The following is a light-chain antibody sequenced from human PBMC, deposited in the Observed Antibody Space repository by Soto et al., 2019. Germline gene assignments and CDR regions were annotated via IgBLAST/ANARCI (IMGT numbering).Light chain of an antibody. CDR1: QTVSSG. J-gene: IGKJ5*01. CDR2: DAS. CDR3: QQRRNWPPGIT. V-gene: IGKV3-11*01. Sequence: EIVLTQSPGTLSVSPGERATVSCRASQTVSSGFLAWYQQKPGQAPRLLIYDASNRATGIPARFSGSGSGTDFTLTISSLEPEDFAVYYCQQRRNWPPGITFGQGTRLEIK.